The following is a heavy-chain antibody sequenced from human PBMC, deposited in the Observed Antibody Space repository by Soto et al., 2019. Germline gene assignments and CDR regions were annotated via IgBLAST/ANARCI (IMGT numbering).Heavy chain of an antibody. CDR2: ISGSGGST. D-gene: IGHD3-22*01. J-gene: IGHJ4*02. CDR3: AKGSYDSSGYYLFPFDY. V-gene: IGHV3-23*01. Sequence: GGSLRLSCAASGFTFSSYAMSWVRQAPGKGLEWVSAISGSGGSTYYADPVKGRFTIFRDNSKNTLYLQMNSLRAEDTAVYYCAKGSYDSSGYYLFPFDYWGQGTLVTVSS. CDR1: GFTFSSYA.